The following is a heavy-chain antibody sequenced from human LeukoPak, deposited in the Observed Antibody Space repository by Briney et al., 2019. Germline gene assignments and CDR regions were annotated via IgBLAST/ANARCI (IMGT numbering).Heavy chain of an antibody. CDR3: ARDFHHDYGDYSWFDP. J-gene: IGHJ5*02. D-gene: IGHD4-17*01. CDR1: GGTFSSYT. V-gene: IGHV1-69*04. Sequence: SVKVSCKASGGTFSSYTISWVRQAPGQWLEWMGRIIPILGIANYAQKFQGRVTITADKSTSTAYMELSSLRSEDTAVYYCARDFHHDYGDYSWFDPWGQGTLVTVSS. CDR2: IIPILGIA.